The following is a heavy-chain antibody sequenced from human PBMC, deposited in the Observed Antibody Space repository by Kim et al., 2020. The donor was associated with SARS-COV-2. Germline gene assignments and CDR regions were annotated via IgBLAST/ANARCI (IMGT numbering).Heavy chain of an antibody. V-gene: IGHV3-48*03. CDR3: ARGPNYSPFDY. Sequence: DNVSDRFTISRDNEQNSLFLQMNSLRTEDTAVYYCARGPNYSPFDYWGQGTLVTVSS. D-gene: IGHD4-4*01. J-gene: IGHJ4*02.